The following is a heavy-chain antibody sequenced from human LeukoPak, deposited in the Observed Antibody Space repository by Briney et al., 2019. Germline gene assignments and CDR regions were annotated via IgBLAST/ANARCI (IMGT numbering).Heavy chain of an antibody. Sequence: VASVKVSCKASGGTFSSYTINWVRQAPGQGREWMGRIIPIVGIANYAQKFQGRVTITADKSTSTAYMELSSLRSEDTAVYYCARGGAIVVVPAAELRFDPWGQGTLVTVSS. J-gene: IGHJ5*02. V-gene: IGHV1-69*02. D-gene: IGHD2-2*01. CDR1: GGTFSSYT. CDR2: IIPIVGIA. CDR3: ARGGAIVVVPAAELRFDP.